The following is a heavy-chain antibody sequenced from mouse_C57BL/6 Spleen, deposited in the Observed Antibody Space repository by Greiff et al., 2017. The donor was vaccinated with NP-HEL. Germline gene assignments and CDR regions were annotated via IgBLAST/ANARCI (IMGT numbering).Heavy chain of an antibody. D-gene: IGHD1-1*01. CDR2: ISNGGGST. V-gene: IGHV5-12*01. CDR1: GFTFSDYY. CDR3: ARHVITTDYAMDY. Sequence: EVQWVESGGGLVQPGGSLKLSCAASGFTFSDYYMYWVRQTPEKRLEWVAYISNGGGSTYYPDTVKGRFTISRDNAKNTLYLQMSRLKSEDTAMYYCARHVITTDYAMDYWGQGTSVTVSS. J-gene: IGHJ4*01.